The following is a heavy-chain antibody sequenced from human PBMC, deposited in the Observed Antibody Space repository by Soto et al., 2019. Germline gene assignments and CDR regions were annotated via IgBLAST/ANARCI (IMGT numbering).Heavy chain of an antibody. V-gene: IGHV4-59*01. J-gene: IGHJ5*02. D-gene: IGHD1-26*01. Sequence: SETLSLTCTVSGGSISSYYWSWIRQPPGKGLEWIGYIYYSGSTNYNPSLKSRVTISVDTSKNQFSLKLSSVTAADTAVYYCAVGGGLAIPRLDPWGQGTLVTVSS. CDR1: GGSISSYY. CDR2: IYYSGST. CDR3: AVGGGLAIPRLDP.